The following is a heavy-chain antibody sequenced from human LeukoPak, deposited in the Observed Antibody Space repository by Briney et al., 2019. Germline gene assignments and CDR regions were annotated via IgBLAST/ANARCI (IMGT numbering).Heavy chain of an antibody. J-gene: IGHJ4*02. CDR2: ISSSSNYI. V-gene: IGHV3-21*01. CDR1: GFTFSSYS. Sequence: GGSLRLSCVASGFTFSSYSMNWVRQAPGKGLEWVSSISSSSNYIHYADSMKGRFTISRDNAKNSLYLQMNSLRAEDTAVYYCARDGTKYDYWGQGTLVSVSS. D-gene: IGHD1-26*01. CDR3: ARDGTKYDY.